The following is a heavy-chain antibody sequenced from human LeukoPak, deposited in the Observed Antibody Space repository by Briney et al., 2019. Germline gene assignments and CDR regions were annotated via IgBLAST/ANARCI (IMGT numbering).Heavy chain of an antibody. CDR3: AGRSGSYYGYYYYYGMDV. J-gene: IGHJ6*02. CDR1: GFTVSSNY. CDR2: IYSGGST. D-gene: IGHD1-26*01. Sequence: GGSLRLSCAASGFTVSSNYMSWVRQAPGKGLEWVSVIYSGGSTYSADSVKGRFTISRDNSKNTLYLQMNSLRAEDTAVYYCAGRSGSYYGYYYYYGMDVWGQGTTVTVSS. V-gene: IGHV3-53*01.